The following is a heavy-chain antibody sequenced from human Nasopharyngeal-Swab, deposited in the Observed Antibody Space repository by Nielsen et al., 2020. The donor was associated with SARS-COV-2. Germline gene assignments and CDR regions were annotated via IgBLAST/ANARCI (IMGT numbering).Heavy chain of an antibody. CDR1: GFTFSSYC. CDR2: IWYDGSNK. CDR3: ARGRSSSWEDYFDY. J-gene: IGHJ4*02. V-gene: IGHV3-33*01. Sequence: GRSLTLSCAASGFTFSSYCMHWVRQAPAKGLEWVAVIWYDGSNKYYADSVKGRFTISRDNSKNTLYLQMNSLRAEDTAVYYCARGRSSSWEDYFDYWGQGTLVTVSS. D-gene: IGHD6-13*01.